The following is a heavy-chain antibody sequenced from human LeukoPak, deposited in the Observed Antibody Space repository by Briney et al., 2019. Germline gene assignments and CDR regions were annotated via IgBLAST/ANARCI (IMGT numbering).Heavy chain of an antibody. CDR2: IYTSGST. D-gene: IGHD1/OR15-1a*01. J-gene: IGHJ4*02. CDR3: ARGRWPLNNLDY. V-gene: IGHV4-61*02. Sequence: SETLSLTCTVSGGSISSGSYYWSWIRQPAGKGLEWIGRIYTSGSTNYNPSLTSRVTISVDTPKNQFSLKLSSVTAADTAVYYCARGRWPLNNLDYRGQGTLVTVSS. CDR1: GGSISSGSYY.